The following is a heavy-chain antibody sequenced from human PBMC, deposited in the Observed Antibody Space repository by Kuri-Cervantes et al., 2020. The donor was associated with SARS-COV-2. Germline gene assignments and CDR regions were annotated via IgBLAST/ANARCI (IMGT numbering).Heavy chain of an antibody. CDR2: IDWDDDK. V-gene: IGHV2-70*01. CDR3: VRIRAATVIADY. Sequence: SGPTLVKPTETLTLTCTVSGFSLSNARMGVSWIRQPPGKALEWLAHIDWDDDKYYSTSLKTRLTISKDTSKNQVVLTMTNMDPVDTATYYCVRIRAATVIADYWGQGTLVTVSS. CDR1: GFSLSNARMG. D-gene: IGHD4-11*01. J-gene: IGHJ4*02.